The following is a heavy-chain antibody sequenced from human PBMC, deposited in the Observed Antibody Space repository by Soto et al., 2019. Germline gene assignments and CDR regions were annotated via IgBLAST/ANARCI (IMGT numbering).Heavy chain of an antibody. CDR3: ARDKDWAFDY. Sequence: EVQLVESGGGLVQPGGSLRLSCVASGFTFSSYSMVWVRQAPGKGLEWVSYIFASRTTIYYAVSVKGRFTVSRDTAQNSLFLLMNSLRAEDTAVYYCARDKDWAFDYWGQGTLVTVSS. D-gene: IGHD3-9*01. CDR2: IFASRTTI. V-gene: IGHV3-48*04. J-gene: IGHJ4*02. CDR1: GFTFSSYS.